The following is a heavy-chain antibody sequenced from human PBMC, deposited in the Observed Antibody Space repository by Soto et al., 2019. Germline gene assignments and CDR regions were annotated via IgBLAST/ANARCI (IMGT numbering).Heavy chain of an antibody. CDR3: ARRYYDILTGYYYAFDI. J-gene: IGHJ3*02. D-gene: IGHD3-9*01. Sequence: PSETLSLTCTVSGGFISSSYWTWIRQPPGKELEWIGYIYYTGSTNYNPSLKSRVTISIDASKNQFSLKLSSVTAADTAVYYCARRYYDILTGYYYAFDIWGQGTMVTVSS. CDR2: IYYTGST. CDR1: GGFISSSY. V-gene: IGHV4-59*08.